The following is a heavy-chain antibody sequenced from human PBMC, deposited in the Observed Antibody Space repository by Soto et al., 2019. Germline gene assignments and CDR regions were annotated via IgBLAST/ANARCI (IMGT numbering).Heavy chain of an antibody. J-gene: IGHJ3*02. D-gene: IGHD3-22*01. CDR1: GFTFSDYY. Sequence: GALRLSCAASGFTFSDYYMSWIRQAPGKGLEWVSYISCSSSYTNYADSVKGRFTISRDNAKNSLYLQMNSLRAEDTAVYYCARGRYYYDSSRDAFDIWGQGAMVTVSS. CDR2: ISCSSSYT. CDR3: ARGRYYYDSSRDAFDI. V-gene: IGHV3-11*06.